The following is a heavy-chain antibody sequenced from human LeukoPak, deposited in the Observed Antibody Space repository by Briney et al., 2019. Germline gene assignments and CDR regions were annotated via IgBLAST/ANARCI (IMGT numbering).Heavy chain of an antibody. Sequence: PSETLSLTCTVSGGSISSSSYYWGWIRQPPGKGLEWIGSIFYSGSTYYNPSLESRVTISVDTSKNQFSLKLTSVTAADTAVYYCARLALDVWGSYRFDPWGQGTLVTVSS. V-gene: IGHV4-39*01. D-gene: IGHD3-16*02. J-gene: IGHJ5*02. CDR3: ARLALDVWGSYRFDP. CDR1: GGSISSSSYY. CDR2: IFYSGST.